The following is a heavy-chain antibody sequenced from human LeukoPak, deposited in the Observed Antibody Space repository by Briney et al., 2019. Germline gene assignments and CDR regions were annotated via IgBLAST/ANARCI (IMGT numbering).Heavy chain of an antibody. Sequence: QPGGSLRLSCAASEFTFNRYWMSWVRQAPGKGLEWVANIKKDGSEKYYVDSVKGRFTISRDNAKNSVHLQMNSLRAEDTAVYYCARGLAAPDYWGQGTLVTASS. V-gene: IGHV3-7*03. J-gene: IGHJ4*02. CDR2: IKKDGSEK. D-gene: IGHD6-13*01. CDR1: EFTFNRYW. CDR3: ARGLAAPDY.